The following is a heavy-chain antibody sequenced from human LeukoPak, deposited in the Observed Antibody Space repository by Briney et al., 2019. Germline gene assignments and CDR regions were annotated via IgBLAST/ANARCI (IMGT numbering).Heavy chain of an antibody. V-gene: IGHV3-7*01. CDR3: GRDMDI. CDR2: INQDGSQK. CDR1: GFTFSNYG. J-gene: IGHJ6*02. Sequence: GGSLRLSCAASGFTFSNYGMHWVRQAPGKGLEWVANINQDGSQKNYVASVKGRFTISRDNAKNLLFLQMNSLRVEDTALYYCGRDMDIWGQGTSVTVSS.